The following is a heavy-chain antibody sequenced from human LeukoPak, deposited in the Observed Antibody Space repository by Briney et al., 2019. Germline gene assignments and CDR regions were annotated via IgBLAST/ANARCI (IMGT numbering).Heavy chain of an antibody. J-gene: IGHJ6*02. D-gene: IGHD3-10*01. V-gene: IGHV1-69*04. Sequence: GASVKVSFKASGGTFSSYAISWVRQAPGQGLEWMGRIIPILGIANYAQKFQGRVTITADKSTSTAYMELSSLRSEDTAVYYCARDSAPTYYYGSGSKGYGMDVWGQGTTVTVSS. CDR2: IIPILGIA. CDR1: GGTFSSYA. CDR3: ARDSAPTYYYGSGSKGYGMDV.